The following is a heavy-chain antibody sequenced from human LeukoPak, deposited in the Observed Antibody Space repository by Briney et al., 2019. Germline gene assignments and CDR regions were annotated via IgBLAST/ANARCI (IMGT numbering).Heavy chain of an antibody. CDR3: ARGPPESSNSDY. D-gene: IGHD6-13*01. J-gene: IGHJ4*02. CDR1: GYTFTSYD. V-gene: IGHV1-8*01. CDR2: MNPNSANT. Sequence: GASVKVSCKASGYTFTSYDINWVRQATGQGLERVGWMNPNSANTGYAQKFQGRVTMTRNTSISTAYMELSSLRSEDTAVYYCARGPPESSNSDYWGQGTLVTVSS.